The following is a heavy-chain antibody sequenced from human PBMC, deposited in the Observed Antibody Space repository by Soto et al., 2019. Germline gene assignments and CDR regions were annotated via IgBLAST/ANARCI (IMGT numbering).Heavy chain of an antibody. CDR2: IWYDGSNK. CDR3: ARDKRDGYNYNYNWFDP. J-gene: IGHJ5*02. V-gene: IGHV3-33*01. CDR1: GFTFSSYG. D-gene: IGHD5-12*01. Sequence: GGSLRLSCAASGFTFSSYGMHWVRQAPGKGLEWVAVIWYDGSNKYYADSVKGRFTISRDNSKNTLYLQMNSLRAEDTAVYYCARDKRDGYNYNYNWFDPWGQGTLVTVSS.